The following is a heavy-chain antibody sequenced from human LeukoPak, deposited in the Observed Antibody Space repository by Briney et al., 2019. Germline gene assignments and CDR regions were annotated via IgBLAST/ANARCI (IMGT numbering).Heavy chain of an antibody. D-gene: IGHD6-13*01. CDR1: GYTFTSYA. CDR2: INAGNGNT. V-gene: IGHV1-3*01. Sequence: ASVKVSCKASGYTFTSYAMHWVRQAPGQRLEWMGWINAGNGNTKYSQKFQGRVTITRNTSISTAYMELSSLRSEDTAVYYCARGLTRIAAAGREYFQHWGQGTLVTVS. J-gene: IGHJ1*01. CDR3: ARGLTRIAAAGREYFQH.